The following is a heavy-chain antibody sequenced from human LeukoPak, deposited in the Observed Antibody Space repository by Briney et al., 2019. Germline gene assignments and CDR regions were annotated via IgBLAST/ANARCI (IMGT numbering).Heavy chain of an antibody. CDR1: GGTVSSGSYY. V-gene: IGHV4-61*01. CDR3: ARAFGATGGFDY. Sequence: PSETLCLTCAVSGGTVSSGSYYWSWLRQPPGKELEWIGYIYYSGSTNYNPSLKRRVTISVDTSKNQFSLKLSSVTAADTAVYYCARAFGATGGFDYWGQGTLVTVSS. CDR2: IYYSGST. J-gene: IGHJ4*02. D-gene: IGHD2-8*02.